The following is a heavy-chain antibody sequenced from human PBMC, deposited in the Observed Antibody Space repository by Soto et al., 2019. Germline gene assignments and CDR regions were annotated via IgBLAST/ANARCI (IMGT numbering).Heavy chain of an antibody. CDR1: GFTFSSYW. Sequence: EVQLVESGGGLVQPGGSLRLSCAASGFTFSSYWMHWVRQAPGKGLVWVSRINSDGSSTNYADSVKGQFTIFRDNAKNTLYLQMNSLQAEDTAVYYCGRGASGSYRLDYWGQGTLVTVSS. J-gene: IGHJ4*02. CDR2: INSDGSST. CDR3: GRGASGSYRLDY. D-gene: IGHD3-10*01. V-gene: IGHV3-74*01.